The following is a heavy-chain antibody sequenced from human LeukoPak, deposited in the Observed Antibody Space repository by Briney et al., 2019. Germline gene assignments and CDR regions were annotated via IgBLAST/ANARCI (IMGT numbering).Heavy chain of an antibody. Sequence: PSETLSLTCAVYGGSFSGYYWSWLRQPPGKGLEWIGEINHSGSTNYNPSLKSRVTISVDTSKNQFSLKLSSVTAADTAVYYCARHFTDYDILTGYSTRQFDYWGQGTLVTVSS. J-gene: IGHJ4*02. CDR2: INHSGST. CDR1: GGSFSGYY. D-gene: IGHD3-9*01. CDR3: ARHFTDYDILTGYSTRQFDY. V-gene: IGHV4-34*01.